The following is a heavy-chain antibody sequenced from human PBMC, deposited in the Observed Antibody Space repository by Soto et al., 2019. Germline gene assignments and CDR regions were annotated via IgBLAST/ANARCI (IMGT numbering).Heavy chain of an antibody. V-gene: IGHV3-23*01. D-gene: IGHD3-3*01. CDR3: AKGHYDFWSGYYIFGY. CDR2: ISGSGGST. CDR1: GVTFSSYA. Sequence: HPGGSLRLSCAASGVTFSSYAMSWVRQAPGKGLEWVSAISGSGGSTYYADSVKGRFTISRDNSKNTLYLQMNSLRAEDTAVYYCAKGHYDFWSGYYIFGYWGQGTLVTVSS. J-gene: IGHJ4*02.